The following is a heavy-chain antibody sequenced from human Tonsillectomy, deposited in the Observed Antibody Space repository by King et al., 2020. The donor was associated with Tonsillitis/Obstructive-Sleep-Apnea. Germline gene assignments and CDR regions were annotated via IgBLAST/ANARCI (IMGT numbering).Heavy chain of an antibody. CDR2: ISAYIGET. D-gene: IGHD2-15*01. V-gene: IGHV1-18*01. Sequence: QLVQSGAEVKKPGASVKVSCKASGYTFTSYGITWVRQAPGLGLEWMGWISAYIGETKYGQKFQGRVAMTTDTSTSKAYMELRSLRSDDTAVYYCARYYYSGGMCYSELFDPWGQGPLVTVSS. J-gene: IGHJ5*02. CDR3: ARYYYSGGMCYSELFDP. CDR1: GYTFTSYG.